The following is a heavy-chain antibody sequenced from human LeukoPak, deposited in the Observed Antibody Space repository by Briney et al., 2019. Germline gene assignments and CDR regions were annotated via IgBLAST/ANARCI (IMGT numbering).Heavy chain of an antibody. Sequence: GASVKVSCKASGYTFTGYYMHWVRQAPGQGLEWMGWINPNSGGTNYAQKFQGRVTITADESTSTAYMELSSLRSEDTAVYYCARLDGGSSCPWGQGTLVTVSS. J-gene: IGHJ5*02. D-gene: IGHD6-13*01. CDR2: INPNSGGT. V-gene: IGHV1-2*02. CDR3: ARLDGGSSCP. CDR1: GYTFTGYY.